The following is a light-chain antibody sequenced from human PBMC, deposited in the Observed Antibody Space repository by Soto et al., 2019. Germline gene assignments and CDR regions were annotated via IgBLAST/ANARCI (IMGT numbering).Light chain of an antibody. CDR3: QQYDKSTPT. J-gene: IGKJ5*01. Sequence: EIVMTQSPATLSSFPGGRATLSCRASQSVSSRLAWYQQKPGQAPRLLIYGASSRATGIPDRFSGTGSETDFTLTISRLEPAAFAVYYCQQYDKSTPTSGQVTRQEFK. CDR2: GAS. V-gene: IGKV3-20*01. CDR1: QSVSSR.